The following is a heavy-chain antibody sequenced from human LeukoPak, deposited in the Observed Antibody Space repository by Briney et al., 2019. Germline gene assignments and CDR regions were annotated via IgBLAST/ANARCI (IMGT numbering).Heavy chain of an antibody. D-gene: IGHD3-10*01. Sequence: GRSLRLSCAASGFTFSSYAMHWVRQAPGKGPEWVATISYDGRNEHYSDSVKGRFTISRDNSKNTLYLQMNSLRAEDTAVYYCARDPYYYASGSPSAFGYWGQGTLVTVSS. CDR2: ISYDGRNE. CDR3: ARDPYYYASGSPSAFGY. CDR1: GFTFSSYA. V-gene: IGHV3-30*03. J-gene: IGHJ4*02.